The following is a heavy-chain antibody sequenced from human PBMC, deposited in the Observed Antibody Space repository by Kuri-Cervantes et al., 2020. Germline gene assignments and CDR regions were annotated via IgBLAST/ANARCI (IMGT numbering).Heavy chain of an antibody. J-gene: IGHJ6*02. Sequence: GESLKISCAASGFTFSDYYMSWVRQAPGKGLEWVAVISYDGSNKYYADSVKGRFTISRDNSKNTLYLQMNSLRAEDTAVYYCARAFGGVYYYYGMDVWGQGTTVTVSS. V-gene: IGHV3-30-3*01. CDR1: GFTFSDYY. CDR3: ARAFGGVYYYYGMDV. D-gene: IGHD4-23*01. CDR2: ISYDGSNK.